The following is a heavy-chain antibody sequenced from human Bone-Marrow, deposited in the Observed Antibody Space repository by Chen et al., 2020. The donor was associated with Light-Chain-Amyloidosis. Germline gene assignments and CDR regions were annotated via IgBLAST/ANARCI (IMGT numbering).Heavy chain of an antibody. V-gene: IGHV3-53*02. Sequence: EVQLVETGGGLIQPGGSLRLPCAASGFTVSSNYLSWVRQAPGKGLEWVSVIFSGGNTYYADSVKGRFTISRDNSKNTLYLQMNSLRAEDTAVYYCAGMDRSGYYHFQYWGQGTLVTVSS. CDR1: GFTVSSNY. CDR2: IFSGGNT. D-gene: IGHD3-22*01. J-gene: IGHJ4*02. CDR3: AGMDRSGYYHFQY.